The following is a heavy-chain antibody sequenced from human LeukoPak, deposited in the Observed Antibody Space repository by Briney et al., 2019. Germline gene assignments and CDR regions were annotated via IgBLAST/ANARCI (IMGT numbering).Heavy chain of an antibody. CDR1: GGSISSYY. D-gene: IGHD1-26*01. J-gene: IGHJ5*02. CDR2: IYYTGST. CDR3: ARDSFVGAGANWFDP. Sequence: SETLSLTCTVSGGSISSYYWSWIRQPPGKGPEWIGYIYYTGSTNYNPSLKSRVTISVDTSKNQFSLKLSSVTAADTAVYYCARDSFVGAGANWFDPWGQGTLVTVSS. V-gene: IGHV4-59*01.